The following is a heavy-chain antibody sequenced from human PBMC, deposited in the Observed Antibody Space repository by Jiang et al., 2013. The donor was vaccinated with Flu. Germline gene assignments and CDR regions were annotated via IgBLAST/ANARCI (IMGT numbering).Heavy chain of an antibody. J-gene: IGHJ1*01. CDR3: ATGGSGYYIPHFQH. CDR1: GYTLTELS. CDR2: FDPEDGET. V-gene: IGHV1-24*01. Sequence: SGAEVKKPGASVKVSCKVSGYTLTELSMHWVRQAPGKGLEWMGGFDPEDGETIYAQKFQGRVTMTEDTSTDTAYMELGSLRSEDTAVYYCATGGSGYYIPHFQHWGQGTLVTVSS. D-gene: IGHD3-22*01.